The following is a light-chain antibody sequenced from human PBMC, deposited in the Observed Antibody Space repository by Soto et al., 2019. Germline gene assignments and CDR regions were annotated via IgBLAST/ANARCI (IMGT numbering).Light chain of an antibody. CDR1: QSVSSY. Sequence: EIVLTQSPATLSLSPGEMAALSWMASQSVSSYLAWYQQKPGQAPRLLIYDASNRATGIPARFSGSGSGTDFTLTISSLEPEDFAVYYCQQRSNWPPITFGQGTRLEV. CDR2: DAS. J-gene: IGKJ5*01. V-gene: IGKV3-11*01. CDR3: QQRSNWPPIT.